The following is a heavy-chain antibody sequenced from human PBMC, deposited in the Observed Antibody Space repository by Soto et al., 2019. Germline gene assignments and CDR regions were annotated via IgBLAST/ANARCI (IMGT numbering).Heavy chain of an antibody. J-gene: IGHJ5*02. CDR3: ARGLAGDPWKNWFEP. CDR2: IIPIFGTA. Sequence: ASVKVSCKASGVTFSSYTINWVRQAPGQGLEWMGGIIPIFGTANYAQKFQGRVTITADESTNTAYMELSSLRSEDTAVYYCARGLAGDPWKNWFEPWGQGTLVTVSS. D-gene: IGHD4-17*01. V-gene: IGHV1-69*13. CDR1: GVTFSSYT.